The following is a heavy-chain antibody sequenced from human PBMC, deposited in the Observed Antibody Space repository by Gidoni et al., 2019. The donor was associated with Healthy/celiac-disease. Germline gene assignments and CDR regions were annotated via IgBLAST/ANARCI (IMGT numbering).Heavy chain of an antibody. D-gene: IGHD6-13*01. Sequence: QVQLVQSGAEVKKPGASVKVSCKASGYTFTSYYMHWVRQAPGQGLEWMGIINPGGGSTSYAQKFQGRVTMTRDTSTSTVYMELSSLRSEDTAVYYCARDGNQYSSSWEHNPGLFDYWGQGTLVTVSS. CDR1: GYTFTSYY. CDR2: INPGGGST. CDR3: ARDGNQYSSSWEHNPGLFDY. J-gene: IGHJ4*02. V-gene: IGHV1-46*01.